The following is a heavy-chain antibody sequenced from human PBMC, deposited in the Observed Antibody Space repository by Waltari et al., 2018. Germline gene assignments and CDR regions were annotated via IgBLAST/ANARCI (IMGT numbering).Heavy chain of an antibody. CDR3: AKDVRFLEWLRYFDY. D-gene: IGHD3-3*01. CDR2: IRYDGSNK. J-gene: IGHJ4*02. Sequence: QVQLVESGGGVVQPGGSLRLSCAASGFPFSSYGMHWVRQAPGKGLEWVAFIRYDGSNKYYADSVKGRFTISRDNSKNTLYLQMNSLRAEDTAVYYCAKDVRFLEWLRYFDYWGQGTLVTVSS. V-gene: IGHV3-30*02. CDR1: GFPFSSYG.